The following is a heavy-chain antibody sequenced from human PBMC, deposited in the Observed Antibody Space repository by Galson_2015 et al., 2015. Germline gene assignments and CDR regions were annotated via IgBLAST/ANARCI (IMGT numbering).Heavy chain of an antibody. CDR2: TYYRSGWST. CDR1: GDSVSTSSAA. D-gene: IGHD1-1*01. V-gene: IGHV6-1*01. J-gene: IGHJ4*02. CDR3: ARDRSGPFDY. Sequence: CAISGDSVSTSSAALNWIRLSPSRGLEWLGRTYYRSGWSTEYAVSVQSRISIIPDTSKNQFSLQLNSVTPEDTAVYFCARDRSGPFDYWGQGTLVTVSS.